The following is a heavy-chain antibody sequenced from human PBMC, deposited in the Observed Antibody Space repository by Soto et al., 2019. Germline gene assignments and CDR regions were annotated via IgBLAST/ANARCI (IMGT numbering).Heavy chain of an antibody. CDR2: ISASGGIT. CDR1: GFTFDRYA. D-gene: IGHD1-26*01. CDR3: AKDVGAYSGNFHFDS. V-gene: IGHV3-23*01. J-gene: IGHJ5*01. Sequence: GGSLRLSCAVSGFTFDRYAMSWVRQAPGEGLEWVSGISASGGITFYGDSVKGRFTISRDNSKNTLFLQMNSLRAEDTAVYYCAKDVGAYSGNFHFDSWGQGTLVTVSS.